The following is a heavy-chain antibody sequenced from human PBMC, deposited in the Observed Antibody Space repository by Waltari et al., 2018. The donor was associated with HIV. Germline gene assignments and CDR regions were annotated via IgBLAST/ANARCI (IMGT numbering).Heavy chain of an antibody. V-gene: IGHV3-30*18. CDR2: ISYEGSNK. Sequence: QVQLVESGGGVVQPGRSLRLSCAASGFTFSSYGMHWVRQAPGKGLEWVGVISYEGSNKYYADSVKGRFTISRDNSKNTLYLQMNSLRAEDTAVYYCAKEKEGRITMVRGVTGMDVWGQGTTVTVSS. J-gene: IGHJ6*02. D-gene: IGHD3-10*01. CDR3: AKEKEGRITMVRGVTGMDV. CDR1: GFTFSSYG.